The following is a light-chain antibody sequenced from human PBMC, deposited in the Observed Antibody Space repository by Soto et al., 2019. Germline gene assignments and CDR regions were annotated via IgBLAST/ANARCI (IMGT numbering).Light chain of an antibody. J-gene: IGKJ3*01. CDR1: QGVLYSSNNKNY. V-gene: IGKV4-1*01. Sequence: DIVMTQSPDSLAVSLGERATINCKSSQGVLYSSNNKNYLAWYQQKPGQPPKLLIYWASTRESGVPDRFSGSGSRTDVTLTVSSLQAEDVAVYYCQQYYSTPFTFGPGTKVDIK. CDR3: QQYYSTPFT. CDR2: WAS.